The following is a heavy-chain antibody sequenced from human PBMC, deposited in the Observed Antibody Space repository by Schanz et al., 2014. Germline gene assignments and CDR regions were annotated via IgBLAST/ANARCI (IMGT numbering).Heavy chain of an antibody. V-gene: IGHV3-11*01. CDR3: AREKRRTEVVLDH. Sequence: QVQLVESGGGLVKPGGSLRLSCTASGFTFRDYQMTWIRQAPGKGLEWVSYITSGSAKFYADSVKGRFTISRDNAKNSLYLQMNSLRAEDTAVYYCAREKRRTEVVLDHWGQGALVTFS. CDR2: ITSGSAK. CDR1: GFTFRDYQ. J-gene: IGHJ4*02.